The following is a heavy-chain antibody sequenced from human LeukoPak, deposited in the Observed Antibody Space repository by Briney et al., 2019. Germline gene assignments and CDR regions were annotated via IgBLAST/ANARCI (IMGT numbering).Heavy chain of an antibody. V-gene: IGHV3-21*01. CDR1: GFTFSSYS. D-gene: IGHD3-16*02. Sequence: GGSLRLSCAASGFTFSSYSVNWVRQAPGKGLEWVSSVSSGRNYIYYTDSVKGRFTISRDNAKKSLYLQMNSLRAEDTAVYYCARVSVYGDEDGMDVWGQGTTVTVSS. CDR2: VSSGRNYI. CDR3: ARVSVYGDEDGMDV. J-gene: IGHJ6*02.